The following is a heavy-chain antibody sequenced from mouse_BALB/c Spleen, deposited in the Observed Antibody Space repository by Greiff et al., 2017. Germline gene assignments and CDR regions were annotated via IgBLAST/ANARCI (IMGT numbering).Heavy chain of an antibody. CDR1: GFTFSSFG. D-gene: IGHD3-3*01. Sequence: EVMLVESGGGLVQPGGSRKLSCAASGFTFSSFGMHWVRQAPEKGLEWVAYISSGSSTIYYADTVKGRFTISRYNPKNTLFLQMTSLRSEDTAMYYCAREGCRGYYAMDYWGQGTSVTVSS. CDR2: ISSGSSTI. V-gene: IGHV5-17*02. J-gene: IGHJ4*01. CDR3: AREGCRGYYAMDY.